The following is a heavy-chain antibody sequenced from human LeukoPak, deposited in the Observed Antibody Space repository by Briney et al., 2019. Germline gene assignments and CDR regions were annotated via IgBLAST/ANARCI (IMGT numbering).Heavy chain of an antibody. Sequence: SETLSLTCTVSGGSISSGGYYWSWIRQHPGKGLEWIGYIYYSGSTYYNPSLKSRVTISVDTSKSQFPLKLSSVTAADTAVYYCARAHSSGYFYGWGQGTLVTVSS. D-gene: IGHD3-22*01. CDR1: GGSISSGGYY. V-gene: IGHV4-31*03. J-gene: IGHJ4*02. CDR3: ARAHSSGYFYG. CDR2: IYYSGST.